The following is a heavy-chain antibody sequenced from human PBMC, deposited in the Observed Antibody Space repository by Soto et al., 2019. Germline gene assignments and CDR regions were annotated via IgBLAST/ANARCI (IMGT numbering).Heavy chain of an antibody. V-gene: IGHV1-18*01. CDR3: ARGRYGDY. D-gene: IGHD1-1*01. CDR2: FSAHNGNT. Sequence: QVHLVQSGAEVKKPGASVKVSCKGSGYTFTSYVITWVRQAPGQGLEWMGWFSAHNGNTNHAQKLQGRVTVTRDTSTSTAYMELRSLRSDDTAVYYCARGRYGDYWGQGALVTVSS. CDR1: GYTFTSYV. J-gene: IGHJ4*02.